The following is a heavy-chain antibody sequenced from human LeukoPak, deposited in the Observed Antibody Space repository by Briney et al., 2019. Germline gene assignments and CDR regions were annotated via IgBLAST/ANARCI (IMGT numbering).Heavy chain of an antibody. CDR2: IYHSGST. V-gene: IGHV4-30-2*01. D-gene: IGHD3-3*01. CDR3: ARDSPSGYLDY. CDR1: GGSISSSSYY. Sequence: SETLSLTCTVSGGSISSSSYYWSWIRQPPGKGLEWIGYIYHSGSTYYNPSLKSRVTISVDRSKNQFSLKLSSVTAADTAVYYCARDSPSGYLDYWGQGTLVTVSS. J-gene: IGHJ4*02.